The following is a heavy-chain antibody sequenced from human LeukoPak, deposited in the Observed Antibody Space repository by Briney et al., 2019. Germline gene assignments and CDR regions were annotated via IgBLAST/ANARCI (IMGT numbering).Heavy chain of an antibody. V-gene: IGHV3-23*01. D-gene: IGHD2-21*02. CDR3: AKRLSYYYYYGDV. Sequence: GGSLRLSCAASIFPFSSYAMSWVRQSPGKGLEWVSAISGRGGSTYYADSVRGRFTIPRDNSKNTLYLHMKCLSAEDAPVYFCAKRLSYYYYYGDVWGKGNRHSVSS. J-gene: IGHJ6*03. CDR2: ISGRGGST. CDR1: IFPFSSYA.